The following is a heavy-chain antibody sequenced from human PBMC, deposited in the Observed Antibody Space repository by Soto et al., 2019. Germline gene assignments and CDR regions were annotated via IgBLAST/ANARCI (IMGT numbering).Heavy chain of an antibody. D-gene: IGHD2-2*01. V-gene: IGHV3-23*01. CDR3: AKDTLPVATPWFDP. CDR2: LSGSGGST. Sequence: EVQLLESGGGLVQPGGSLRLSCAASGFTFSNYAMSWVRQAPGKGLEWVSTLSGSGGSTYYADSVKGRFTISRDNSKNTLHLQMNSLRAEDTAVYYCAKDTLPVATPWFDPWGQGTLVTVSS. J-gene: IGHJ5*02. CDR1: GFTFSNYA.